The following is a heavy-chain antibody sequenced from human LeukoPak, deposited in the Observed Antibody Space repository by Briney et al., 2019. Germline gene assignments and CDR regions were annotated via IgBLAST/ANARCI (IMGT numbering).Heavy chain of an antibody. CDR2: INPNSGGT. CDR3: ARSLTYYYDSSGYYFDY. CDR1: GYTFTGYY. Sequence: ASVKVSCKASGYTFTGYYMHWVRQAPGQGLEWMGRINPNSGGTNYAQKFQGRVTMTRDTSISTAYMELSRLRSDDTAVHYCARSLTYYYDSSGYYFDYWGQGTLVTVSS. D-gene: IGHD3-22*01. V-gene: IGHV1-2*06. J-gene: IGHJ4*02.